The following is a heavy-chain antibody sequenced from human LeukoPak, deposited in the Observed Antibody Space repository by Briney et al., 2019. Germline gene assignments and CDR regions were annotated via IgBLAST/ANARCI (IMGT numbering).Heavy chain of an antibody. V-gene: IGHV4-34*01. CDR3: ALSSWYHFDY. D-gene: IGHD6-13*01. Sequence: TSETLSLTCAVYGGSFSGYYWSWIRQPPGKGLEWIGEINHSGSTNYNPSLKSRVTISVDTSKNQFSLKLSSVTAADTAVYYCALSSWYHFDYWGQGTLVTVSS. CDR1: GGSFSGYY. CDR2: INHSGST. J-gene: IGHJ4*02.